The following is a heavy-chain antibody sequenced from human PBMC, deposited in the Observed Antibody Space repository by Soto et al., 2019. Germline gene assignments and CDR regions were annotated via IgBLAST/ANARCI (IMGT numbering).Heavy chain of an antibody. Sequence: ASVKVSCKASGYTFTGYYMHWVRQAPGQGLEWMGWINPNSGGTNYAQKFQGRVTMTRDTSISTAYMELSRLRSDDTAMYYCARGVGARQWLVGVWFEPWGEGTLVTVS. V-gene: IGHV1-2*02. CDR3: ARGVGARQWLVGVWFEP. D-gene: IGHD6-19*01. J-gene: IGHJ5*02. CDR1: GYTFTGYY. CDR2: INPNSGGT.